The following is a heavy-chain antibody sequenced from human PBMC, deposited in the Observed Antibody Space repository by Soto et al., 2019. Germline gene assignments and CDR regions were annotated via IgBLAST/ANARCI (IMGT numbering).Heavy chain of an antibody. D-gene: IGHD3-10*01. J-gene: IGHJ4*02. CDR2: IKQDGSEK. CDR1: GFTFSSYW. V-gene: IGHV3-7*01. Sequence: EVQLAESGGGLVQPGGSLRLSCAASGFTFSSYWMNWVRQAPGKGLEWVASIKQDGSEKYYVDSVKGRFTISRDNAKNSLYLQMNSLRAEDTAVYYCARAAVGYYFDYWGQGTLVTVSS. CDR3: ARAAVGYYFDY.